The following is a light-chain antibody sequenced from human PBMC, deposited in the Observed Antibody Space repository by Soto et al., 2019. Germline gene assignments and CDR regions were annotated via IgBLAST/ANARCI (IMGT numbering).Light chain of an antibody. CDR3: CSYSRTSPYV. CDR2: DVT. J-gene: IGLJ1*01. CDR1: SNDVGAYNY. V-gene: IGLV2-14*03. Sequence: QSALTQPASVSGSPGQSITISCTGTSNDVGAYNYVSWYQHHPGKVPKLLIYDVTNRPSGVSDRFSGSKSGNTASLTISGLQAEDEADYYCCSYSRTSPYVFGTGTKFTVL.